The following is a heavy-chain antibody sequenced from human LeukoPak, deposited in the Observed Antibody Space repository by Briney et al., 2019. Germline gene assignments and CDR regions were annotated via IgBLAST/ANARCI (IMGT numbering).Heavy chain of an antibody. Sequence: GASVKVSCKASGYTFTSYYMHWVRQAPGQGLEWMGWINPNSGGTNYAQKFQGRVTMTRDTSISTAYMELSRLRSDDAAVYYCARVRARYCSSTSCYQYASDAFDIWGQGTMVTVSS. D-gene: IGHD2-2*01. CDR2: INPNSGGT. CDR3: ARVRARYCSSTSCYQYASDAFDI. CDR1: GYTFTSYY. V-gene: IGHV1-2*02. J-gene: IGHJ3*02.